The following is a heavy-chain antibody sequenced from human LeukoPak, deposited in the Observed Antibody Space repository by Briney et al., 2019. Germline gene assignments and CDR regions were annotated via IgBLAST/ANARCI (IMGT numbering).Heavy chain of an antibody. CDR1: GYTFTSYY. CDR3: ARYYYDSSGYYYQDAFDI. D-gene: IGHD3-22*01. V-gene: IGHV1-46*01. CDR2: TNPSGGST. J-gene: IGHJ3*02. Sequence: ASVKVSCKASGYTFTSYYMHWVRQAPGQGLEWMGITNPSGGSTSYAQKFQGRVTMTRDTSTSTVYMELSSLRSDDTAVYYCARYYYDSSGYYYQDAFDIWGQGTMVTVSS.